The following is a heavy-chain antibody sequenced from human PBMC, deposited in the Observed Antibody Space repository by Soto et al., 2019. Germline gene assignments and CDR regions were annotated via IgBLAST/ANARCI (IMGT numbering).Heavy chain of an antibody. J-gene: IGHJ4*02. CDR3: ASNYGSGYRAFDS. Sequence: QVQLVQSGAEVKSAGSSVKVSCKASGDTFNFYSINWVRQAPGLGLEWVGRVNPILSMSNYAQRFQGRVTMTADKSTRTAYMELRSLSSEDTATFYCASNYGSGYRAFDSWGQGALVTVAS. CDR2: VNPILSMS. CDR1: GDTFNFYS. V-gene: IGHV1-69*02. D-gene: IGHD3-10*01.